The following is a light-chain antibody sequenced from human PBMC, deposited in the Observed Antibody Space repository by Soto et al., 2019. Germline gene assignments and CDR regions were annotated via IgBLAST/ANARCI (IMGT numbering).Light chain of an antibody. J-gene: IGLJ2*01. Sequence: QAVVTQEPSLSVSPGGTVTLTCASSTGAVTSTFYPNRFQQKPGQAPRSLIYSTSNRHPWTPARFSGSLLGVKAALTLSSVQPEDEADYYCLLYYGGVRVFGGGTKLTVL. V-gene: IGLV7-43*01. CDR1: TGAVTSTFY. CDR3: LLYYGGVRV. CDR2: STS.